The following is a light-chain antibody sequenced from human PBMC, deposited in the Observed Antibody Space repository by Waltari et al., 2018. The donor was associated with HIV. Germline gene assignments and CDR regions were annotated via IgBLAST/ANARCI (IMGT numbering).Light chain of an antibody. Sequence: AIQLTQSPSSLSASVGDSVTITCRASQDISGALAWYQQKPGKPPKLLIHDDSILETGVPSKFSGSGAGADFTLTISSLQPEDFATYYCQQFNSYPLTFGAGTKVEIK. CDR2: DDS. CDR1: QDISGA. CDR3: QQFNSYPLT. V-gene: IGKV1-13*02. J-gene: IGKJ4*01.